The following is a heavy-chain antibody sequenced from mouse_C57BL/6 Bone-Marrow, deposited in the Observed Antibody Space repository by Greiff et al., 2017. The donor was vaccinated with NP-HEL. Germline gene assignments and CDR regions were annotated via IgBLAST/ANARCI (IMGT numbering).Heavy chain of an antibody. CDR3: AADGYFWYFDV. CDR1: GYTFTSYW. J-gene: IGHJ1*03. V-gene: IGHV1-69*01. Sequence: VQLQQSGAELVMPGASVKLSCKASGYTFTSYWMHWVKQRPGQGLEWIGEIDPSDSYTNYNQKFKGKSTLTVDKSSSTAYMQLSSLTSEDSAVYYCAADGYFWYFDVWGTGTTVTVSS. D-gene: IGHD2-3*01. CDR2: IDPSDSYT.